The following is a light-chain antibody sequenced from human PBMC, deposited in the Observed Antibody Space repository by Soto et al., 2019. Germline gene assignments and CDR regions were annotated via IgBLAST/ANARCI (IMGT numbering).Light chain of an antibody. V-gene: IGKV1-39*01. Sequence: DIQMTQSPSSLSASVGDRVTITCRASQSISSYLNWYQQKPGKAPKFLIYAASSLQSGVPSRFSGSGSGTDFTLTISSLQPEDFATYYCQQSYNTPLTFGPGTKVDSK. CDR2: AAS. CDR3: QQSYNTPLT. CDR1: QSISSY. J-gene: IGKJ3*01.